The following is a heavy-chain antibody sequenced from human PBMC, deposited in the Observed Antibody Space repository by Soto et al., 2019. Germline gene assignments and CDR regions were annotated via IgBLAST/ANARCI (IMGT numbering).Heavy chain of an antibody. D-gene: IGHD2-8*01. CDR2: IKQDGSEK. Sequence: PGGSLSLSCAASGFTFSSYWMSWVRQAPGKGLEWVANIKQDGSEKYYVDSVKGRFTISRDNAKNSLYLQMNSLRAEDTAVYYYEGLRYCTNGVCYNNWFDPWGQGTLVTVSS. CDR3: EGLRYCTNGVCYNNWFDP. J-gene: IGHJ5*02. V-gene: IGHV3-7*01. CDR1: GFTFSSYW.